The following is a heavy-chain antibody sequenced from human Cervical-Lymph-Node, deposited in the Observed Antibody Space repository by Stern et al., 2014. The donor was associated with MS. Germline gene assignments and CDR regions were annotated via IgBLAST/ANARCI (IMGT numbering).Heavy chain of an antibody. CDR3: ARTDILLLDF. D-gene: IGHD3-10*01. Sequence: KESGPALVKPTQALTLTCTFSGFSLNTAGTRVTWIRQAPGKGLEWIGYISYRGSSYFHPSVKSRATMSVDTSKNQFSLRLKSVTAADTAVYYCARTDILLLDFWGQGALVTVSS. CDR1: GFSLNTAGTR. CDR2: ISYRGSS. V-gene: IGHV4-30-4*01. J-gene: IGHJ4*02.